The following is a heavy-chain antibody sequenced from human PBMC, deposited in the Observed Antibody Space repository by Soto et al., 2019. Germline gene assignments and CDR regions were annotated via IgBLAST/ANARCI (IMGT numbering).Heavy chain of an antibody. D-gene: IGHD3-9*01. CDR2: IYPGDSDA. V-gene: IGHV5-51*01. CDR1: GYSFTDYW. CDR3: ARQADYNILTSYFYYFDC. Sequence: PGESLKISCKSSGYSFTDYWIGWVRQMPGKGLEWMGIIYPGDSDARYSPSFEGQVTISVDTSINTAFLRWNSLTASDTAIYYCARQADYNILTSYFYYFDCWGQGSLVTVSS. J-gene: IGHJ4*02.